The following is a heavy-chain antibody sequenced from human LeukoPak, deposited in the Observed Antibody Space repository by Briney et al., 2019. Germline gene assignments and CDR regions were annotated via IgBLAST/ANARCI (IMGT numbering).Heavy chain of an antibody. CDR1: GFTFSSYS. J-gene: IGHJ4*02. CDR3: ARDTEDSSGYYDLDETVLFDY. CDR2: ISSSSSYI. Sequence: GGSLRLSCAASGFTFSSYSMNWVRQAPGKGLEWVSSISSSSSYIYYADSVNGRFTISRDNDKNSLYLQMNSLRAEDTAVYYCARDTEDSSGYYDLDETVLFDYWGQGTLVPVSS. V-gene: IGHV3-21*01. D-gene: IGHD3-22*01.